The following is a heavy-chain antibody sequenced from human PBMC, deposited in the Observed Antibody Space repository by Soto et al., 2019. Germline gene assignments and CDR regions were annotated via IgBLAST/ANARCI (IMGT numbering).Heavy chain of an antibody. CDR2: ISSRSSTI. V-gene: IGHV3-11*01. J-gene: IGHJ6*02. Sequence: QVQLVESGGDLVKPGGSLRLSCAASGFTFSDYYMSWIRQAPGKGLEWVAYISSRSSTIYYADSVRGRFTISRDNAMNALYLQMNSLRVEDTAVYYCAREPLPHYSLYGVDVWGQGTTVTVSS. CDR3: AREPLPHYSLYGVDV. D-gene: IGHD2-21*01. CDR1: GFTFSDYY.